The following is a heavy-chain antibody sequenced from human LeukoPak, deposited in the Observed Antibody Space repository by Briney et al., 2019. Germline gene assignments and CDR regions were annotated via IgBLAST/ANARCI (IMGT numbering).Heavy chain of an antibody. Sequence: ASVKVSCKASGYTFTSYYMHWVRQAPGQGLEWMGIINPSGGSTSYAQKFQGRVTMIGDTSTSTVYMELSSLRSEDTAVYYCARVSCSSTSCYILDYWGQGTLVTVSS. J-gene: IGHJ4*02. V-gene: IGHV1-46*01. CDR2: INPSGGST. CDR1: GYTFTSYY. CDR3: ARVSCSSTSCYILDY. D-gene: IGHD2-2*02.